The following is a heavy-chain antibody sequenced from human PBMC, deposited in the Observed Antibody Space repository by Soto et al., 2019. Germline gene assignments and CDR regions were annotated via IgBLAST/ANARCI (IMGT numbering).Heavy chain of an antibody. CDR1: GASISGFY. D-gene: IGHD2-15*01. V-gene: IGHV4-4*07. Sequence: SETLSLTCTVSGASISGFYWSWIRKSAGKGLEWIGRIYATGTTDYNPSLKGRVTISLDTSKNQFSLNLNSVTAADTAVYYCARGSTSGGSPWDSWGQGILVTVSS. J-gene: IGHJ4*02. CDR2: IYATGTT. CDR3: ARGSTSGGSPWDS.